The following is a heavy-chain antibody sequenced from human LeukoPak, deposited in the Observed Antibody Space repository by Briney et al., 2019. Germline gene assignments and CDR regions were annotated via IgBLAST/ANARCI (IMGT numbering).Heavy chain of an antibody. D-gene: IGHD1-1*01. CDR3: ARGDDSYYYYMDV. J-gene: IGHJ6*03. CDR2: INWNGGST. CDR1: GFTFDDYG. Sequence: GGSLRLSCAASGFTFDDYGMSWVRQAPGKGLEWVSGINWNGGSTGYADSVKGRFTISRDNAKNSLYLQMNSLRAGDTALYYCARGDDSYYYYMDVWGKGTTVTVSS. V-gene: IGHV3-20*04.